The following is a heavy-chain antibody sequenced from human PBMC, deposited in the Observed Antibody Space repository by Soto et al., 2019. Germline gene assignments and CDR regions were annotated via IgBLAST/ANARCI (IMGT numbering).Heavy chain of an antibody. D-gene: IGHD3-22*01. CDR1: GYTFTSYG. J-gene: IGHJ4*02. CDR3: ATASSGYCCDY. Sequence: ASVKVSCKASGYTFTSYGISWVRQAPGQGLEWMGWISAYNGNTNYAQKLQGRATMTTDTSTSTAYMELRSLRSDDTAVYYCATASSGYCCDYWGQGTLVTVSS. CDR2: ISAYNGNT. V-gene: IGHV1-18*01.